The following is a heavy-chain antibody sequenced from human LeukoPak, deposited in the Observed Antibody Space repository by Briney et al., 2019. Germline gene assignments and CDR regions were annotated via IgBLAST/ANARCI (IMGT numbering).Heavy chain of an antibody. Sequence: GGTLRLSCAASGFTFSSYGMSWVRQAPGKGLEWVSAISGSGGSTYYADSVKGRFTISRDNSKNSLYLQMNSLRAEDTAVYYCARFIAAPYYFDYWGRGTLVTVSS. J-gene: IGHJ4*02. D-gene: IGHD6-13*01. CDR3: ARFIAAPYYFDY. CDR2: ISGSGGST. CDR1: GFTFSSYG. V-gene: IGHV3-23*01.